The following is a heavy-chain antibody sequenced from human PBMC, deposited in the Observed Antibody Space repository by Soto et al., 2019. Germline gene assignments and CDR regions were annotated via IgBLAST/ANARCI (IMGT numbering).Heavy chain of an antibody. J-gene: IGHJ6*02. CDR1: GYSFTDYH. CDR2: IKPKRGGT. CDR3: ARDTRSDSSSWYVHYGMDV. Sequence: ASVKVSCKASGYSFTDYHIHWVRQATGQGLEWLGRIKPKRGGTSNAQKVQGWVTMTTDTSIRTAYMELSSLRSEDTAVYYCARDTRSDSSSWYVHYGMDVWGQGTTVTVSS. D-gene: IGHD6-13*01. V-gene: IGHV1-2*04.